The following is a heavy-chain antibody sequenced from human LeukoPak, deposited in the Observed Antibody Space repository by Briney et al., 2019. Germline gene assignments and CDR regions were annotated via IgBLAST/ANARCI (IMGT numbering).Heavy chain of an antibody. CDR3: ARCLRGGDFVAQDAFDI. J-gene: IGHJ3*02. CDR2: IIPIFGTA. Sequence: ASVKVSCKASGGTFSSYAISWVRQAPGQGVEWMGGIIPIFGTANYAQKFQGRVTITADESTSTAYMELSSLRSEDTAVYYCARCLRGGDFVAQDAFDIWGQGTMVTVSS. CDR1: GGTFSSYA. V-gene: IGHV1-69*13. D-gene: IGHD2-21*02.